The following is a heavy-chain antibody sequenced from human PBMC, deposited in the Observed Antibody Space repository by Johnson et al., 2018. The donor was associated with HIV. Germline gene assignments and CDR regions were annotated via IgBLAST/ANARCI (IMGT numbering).Heavy chain of an antibody. V-gene: IGHV3-66*01. D-gene: IGHD4-17*01. J-gene: IGHJ3*02. CDR2: IYSGGST. CDR1: GFTVSSNY. Sequence: VQLMESAGGVVQPGGSLRLSCAASGFTVSSNYMSWVRQAPGKGLEWVSVIYSGGSTYYADSVKGRFTISRDNSKNTLYLQMNSLRAEDTAVYYCASSFDYGDAFDIWGQGTMVTVSS. CDR3: ASSFDYGDAFDI.